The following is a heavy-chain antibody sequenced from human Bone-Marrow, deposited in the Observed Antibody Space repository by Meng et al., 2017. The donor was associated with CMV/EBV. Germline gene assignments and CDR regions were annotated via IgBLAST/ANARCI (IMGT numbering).Heavy chain of an antibody. D-gene: IGHD3-10*01. CDR3: ARQQSYYYGSGSYARGFDY. CDR2: INHSGST. CDR1: GGSFSGYY. Sequence: QLQLQQSGPGLVQPLEXLSPTCAVYGGSFSGYYWSWIRQPPGKGLEWIGEINHSGSTNYNPSLKSRVTISVDTSKNQFSLKLSSVTAADTAVYYCARQQSYYYGSGSYARGFDYWGQGTLVTVAS. J-gene: IGHJ4*02. V-gene: IGHV4-34*02.